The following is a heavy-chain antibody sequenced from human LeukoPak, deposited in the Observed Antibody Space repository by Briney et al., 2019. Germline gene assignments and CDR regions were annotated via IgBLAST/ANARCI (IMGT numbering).Heavy chain of an antibody. D-gene: IGHD6-19*01. CDR2: ISYDGSNK. Sequence: GGSLRLSCAASGFAFSTYWMSWVRQAPGKGLEWVAVISYDGSNKYYADSVKGRFTISRDNSKNTLYLQMNSLRAEDTAVYYCAERAVAGTNFDYWGQGTLVTVSS. CDR3: AERAVAGTNFDY. V-gene: IGHV3-30*18. CDR1: GFAFSTYW. J-gene: IGHJ4*02.